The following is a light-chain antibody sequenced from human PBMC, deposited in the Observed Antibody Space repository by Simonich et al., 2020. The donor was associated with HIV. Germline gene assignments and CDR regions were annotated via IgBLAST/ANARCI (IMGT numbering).Light chain of an antibody. J-gene: IGKJ2*01. V-gene: IGKV3-15*01. CDR2: GAS. CDR3: QQYNNWPLF. Sequence: EIVMTQSPATLSVSPGERVTPSCRASQSVSSTLAWYQQKPGQAPRLLIYGASTRATGIPARFSGSGSGTEFTLTINSMQSEDFAVYYCQQYNNWPLFFGQGAKVEIK. CDR1: QSVSST.